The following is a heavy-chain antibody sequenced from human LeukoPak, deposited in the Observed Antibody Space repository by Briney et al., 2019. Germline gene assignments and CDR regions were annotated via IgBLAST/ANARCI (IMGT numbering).Heavy chain of an antibody. CDR3: ASAVD. CDR2: IYTSGST. Sequence: SETLSLTCTVSGGSISSGSYYWSWIRQPAGKGLEWIGRIYTSGSTNYNPSLKSRVTISVDTSKNQFSLKLSSVTAADTAVYYCASAVDWGQGTLVTASS. V-gene: IGHV4-61*02. D-gene: IGHD4-23*01. J-gene: IGHJ4*02. CDR1: GGSISSGSYY.